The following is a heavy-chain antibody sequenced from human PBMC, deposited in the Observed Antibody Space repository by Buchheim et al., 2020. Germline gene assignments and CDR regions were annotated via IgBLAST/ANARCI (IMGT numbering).Heavy chain of an antibody. J-gene: IGHJ5*02. Sequence: EVHLLESGGGLVQPGGSLRLSCAASGFTFSSYAINWVRQAPGKGLEWVSAISGSGGSTYYADSVKGRFTISRDNAKNSLYLQMNSLRAEDTALYYCARALLLQQLGPNWFDPWGQGTL. CDR1: GFTFSSYA. D-gene: IGHD6-13*01. CDR2: ISGSGGST. V-gene: IGHV3-23*01. CDR3: ARALLLQQLGPNWFDP.